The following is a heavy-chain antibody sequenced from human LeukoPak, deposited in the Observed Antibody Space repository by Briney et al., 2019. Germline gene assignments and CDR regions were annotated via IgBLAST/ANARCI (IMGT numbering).Heavy chain of an antibody. J-gene: IGHJ5*02. D-gene: IGHD3-10*01. CDR2: VYYSGFT. CDR3: ARTPDVTLVRGVGLFDP. Sequence: SETLSLTCAVYGGSFRGYYWSWIRQPPGKGLEWIGSVYYSGFTYNNPSLKSRLTISVDTSKNQFSLKLRSVTAADSAVYYCARTPDVTLVRGVGLFDPWGQGTLVTVSS. CDR1: GGSFRGYY. V-gene: IGHV4-59*05.